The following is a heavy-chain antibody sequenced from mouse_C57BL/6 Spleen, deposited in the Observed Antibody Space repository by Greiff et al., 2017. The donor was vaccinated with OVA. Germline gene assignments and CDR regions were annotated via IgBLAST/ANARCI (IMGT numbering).Heavy chain of an antibody. Sequence: QVQLKESGAELVRPGTSVKVSCKASGYAFTNYLIEWVKQRPGQGLEWIGVINPGSGGTNYNEKFKGKATLTVDTSSSTAYMQLSSLTSEDSAVYFCARGLGDWYFDVWGTGTTVTVSS. J-gene: IGHJ1*03. CDR1: GYAFTNYL. V-gene: IGHV1-54*01. CDR3: ARGLGDWYFDV. CDR2: INPGSGGT. D-gene: IGHD4-1*01.